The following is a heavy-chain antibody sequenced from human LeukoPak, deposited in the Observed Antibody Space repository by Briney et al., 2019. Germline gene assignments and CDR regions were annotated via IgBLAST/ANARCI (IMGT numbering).Heavy chain of an antibody. J-gene: IGHJ3*02. D-gene: IGHD3-10*01. CDR3: AKLGYYGRAFDI. Sequence: GGSLRLSCAASGFTFSSYAISWVRQAPGKGLEWVSAISGSGGSTYYAGSVKGRFTISRDNSKNTLYLQMNSLRAEDTAVYYCAKLGYYGRAFDIWGQGTMVTVSS. V-gene: IGHV3-23*01. CDR1: GFTFSSYA. CDR2: ISGSGGST.